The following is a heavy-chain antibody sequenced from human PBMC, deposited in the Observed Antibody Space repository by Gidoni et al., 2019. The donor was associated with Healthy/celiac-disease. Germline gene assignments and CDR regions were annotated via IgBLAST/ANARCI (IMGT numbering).Heavy chain of an antibody. CDR1: GFTFSSYA. J-gene: IGHJ4*02. CDR3: AKDPLWRLDRGDYAG. CDR2: ISGSGGST. Sequence: EVQLLESGGGLVQPGGSLRLSCAASGFTFSSYAMSWFRQAPGKGLEWVSAISGSGGSTYYADSVKGRFTISRDNSKNTLYLQMNSLRAEDTAVYYCAKDPLWRLDRGDYAGWGQGTLVTVSS. V-gene: IGHV3-23*01. D-gene: IGHD4-17*01.